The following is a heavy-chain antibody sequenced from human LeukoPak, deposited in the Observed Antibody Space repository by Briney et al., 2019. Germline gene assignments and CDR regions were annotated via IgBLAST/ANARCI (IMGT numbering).Heavy chain of an antibody. CDR2: ISNNGGYT. CDR3: AKQLGYCSDGSCYFPY. CDR1: GFTFSSSA. J-gene: IGHJ4*02. Sequence: GGSLRLSCAASGFTFSSSAMSWVRQAPGKGLEWVTAISNNGGYTYYADSVQGRFTISRDNSKSTLCLQMNSLRAEDTAVYYCAKQLGYCSDGSCYFPYWGQGTLVTVSS. V-gene: IGHV3-23*01. D-gene: IGHD2-15*01.